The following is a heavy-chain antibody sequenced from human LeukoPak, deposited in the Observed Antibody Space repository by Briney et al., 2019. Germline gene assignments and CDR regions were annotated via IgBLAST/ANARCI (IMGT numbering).Heavy chain of an antibody. J-gene: IGHJ5*02. CDR3: AREMVGERGWFDP. Sequence: SETLSLTCTVSGGSISSYYWSWIRQPPGKGLEWIGYIYYSGSTNYNPSLKSRATISVDTSKNQFSLKLSSVTAADTAVYYCAREMVGERGWFDPWGQGTLVTVSS. CDR2: IYYSGST. D-gene: IGHD2-15*01. V-gene: IGHV4-59*01. CDR1: GGSISSYY.